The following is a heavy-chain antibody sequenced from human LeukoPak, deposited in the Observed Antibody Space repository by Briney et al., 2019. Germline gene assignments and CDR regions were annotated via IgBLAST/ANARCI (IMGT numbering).Heavy chain of an antibody. J-gene: IGHJ3*02. CDR1: GYTFTGYY. Sequence: ASVKVSCKASGYTFTGYYMHWVRQAPGQGLEWMGWINPNSGGTNYQGRVTMTRDTSISTAYMELSRLRSDDTAVYYCARAAYAKPAFDIWGQGTMVTVSS. CDR2: INPNSGGT. CDR3: ARAAYAKPAFDI. D-gene: IGHD4-17*01. V-gene: IGHV1-2*02.